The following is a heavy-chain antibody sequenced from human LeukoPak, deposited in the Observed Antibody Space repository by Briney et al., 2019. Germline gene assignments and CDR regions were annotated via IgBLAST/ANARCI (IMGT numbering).Heavy chain of an antibody. J-gene: IGHJ4*02. CDR1: GFAFRNAW. Sequence: PGGSLRLSCAASGFAFRNAWMSWVRQAPRKGLEWVGLIKSKTSGGTTHYAAPVQGRFSISRDDSKNTLYLQVISLKPEDTGVYYCAKVGTKSNLDYWGQGTQVTVSS. CDR2: IKSKTSGGTT. V-gene: IGHV3-15*01. D-gene: IGHD1-7*01. CDR3: AKVGTKSNLDY.